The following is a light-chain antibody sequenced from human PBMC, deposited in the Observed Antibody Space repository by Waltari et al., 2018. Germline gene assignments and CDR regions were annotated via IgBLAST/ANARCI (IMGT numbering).Light chain of an antibody. CDR2: AAS. CDR3: QNYFTYPWT. CDR1: QDIRSY. J-gene: IGKJ1*01. V-gene: IGKV1-8*01. Sequence: AVRLTQSPSSFSASTGDRVTITCRASQDIRSYLAWYQQKPGKAPKLLIYAASTLQSGVPSRFSGSGSGTDFTLTISGLQSEDFATYYCQNYFTYPWTFGQGTKVEIK.